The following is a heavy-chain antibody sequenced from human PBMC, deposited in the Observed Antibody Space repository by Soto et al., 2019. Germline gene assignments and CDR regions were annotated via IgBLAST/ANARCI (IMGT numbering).Heavy chain of an antibody. J-gene: IGHJ1*01. V-gene: IGHV1-46*03. CDR1: GYTFTSYY. D-gene: IGHD5-18*01. Sequence: SVKVSCKASGYTFTSYYMHWVRQAPGQRLEWMGIINPSGGSTSYAQKFQGRVTMTRDTSTSTVYMELSSLRSEDTAVYYCARDREGGYSYGSFQHWGQGTLVTVSS. CDR3: ARDREGGYSYGSFQH. CDR2: INPSGGST.